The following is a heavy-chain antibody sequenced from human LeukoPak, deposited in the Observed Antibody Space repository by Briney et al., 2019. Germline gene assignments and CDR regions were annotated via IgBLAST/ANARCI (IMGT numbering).Heavy chain of an antibody. J-gene: IGHJ4*02. CDR1: GFTFSSYG. D-gene: IGHD1-26*01. V-gene: IGHV3-30*02. CDR3: AKDLAAMGATRFDY. Sequence: GGTLRLSCAASGFTFSSYGMHWVRQAPGKGLEWVAFIRYDGSNKYYTDSVKGRFTISRDNSKNTLYLQMNSLRAEDTAVYYCAKDLAAMGATRFDYWGQGTLVTVSS. CDR2: IRYDGSNK.